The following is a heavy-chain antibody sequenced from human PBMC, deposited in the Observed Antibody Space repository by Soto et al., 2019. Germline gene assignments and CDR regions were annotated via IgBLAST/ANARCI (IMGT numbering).Heavy chain of an antibody. J-gene: IGHJ4*02. V-gene: IGHV3-21*01. D-gene: IGHD3-16*01. CDR1: GFVFSDFQ. CDR2: ITGTSAFT. CDR3: ARDNLAFQGAFDL. Sequence: GGSLRLSCAASGFVFSDFQFNWVRQAPGGGLEWLSSITGTSAFTEYAESIEGRFTISRDNPNKLLFPRMDNLRPEDTAVYYCARDNLAFQGAFDLWGQGTLVTVSS.